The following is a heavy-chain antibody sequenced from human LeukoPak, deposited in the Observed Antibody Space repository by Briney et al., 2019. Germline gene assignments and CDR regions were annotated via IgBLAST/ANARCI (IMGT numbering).Heavy chain of an antibody. V-gene: IGHV3-23*01. D-gene: IGHD3-22*01. Sequence: YPGGSLRLSCAASGFTFSSYAMSWVRQAPGKGLEWVSAISGSGGSTYYADSVKGRFTISRDNSKNTLYLQMNSLRAEDTAVYYCASHYYDSSGYYLNWFDPWGQGTLVTVSS. J-gene: IGHJ5*02. CDR2: ISGSGGST. CDR3: ASHYYDSSGYYLNWFDP. CDR1: GFTFSSYA.